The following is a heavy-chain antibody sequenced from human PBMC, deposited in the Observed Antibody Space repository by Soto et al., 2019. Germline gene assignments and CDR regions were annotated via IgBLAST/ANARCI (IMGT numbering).Heavy chain of an antibody. CDR1: GGTFSSYA. CDR2: IIPIFGTA. D-gene: IGHD3-22*01. Sequence: ASVKVSCKASGGTFSSYAISWVRQAPGQGLEWMGGIIPIFGTANYAQKFQGRVTITADESTSTAYMELSSLRSEDTAVYYCASSYYYDSSGYSWYFDYWGQGTLVTVSS. J-gene: IGHJ4*02. CDR3: ASSYYYDSSGYSWYFDY. V-gene: IGHV1-69*13.